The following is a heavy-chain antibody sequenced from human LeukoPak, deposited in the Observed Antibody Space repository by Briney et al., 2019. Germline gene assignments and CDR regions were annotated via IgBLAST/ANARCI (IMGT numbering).Heavy chain of an antibody. D-gene: IGHD3-10*01. J-gene: IGHJ6*03. CDR3: ARDSKYYYGHYYMDV. CDR1: GGSISSGGHY. V-gene: IGHV4-31*03. CDR2: IYYSGST. Sequence: SETLSLTCTVSGGSISSGGHYWSWIRRHPGEGLEWIGYIYYSGSTYYNPSLKSRVTISVDTSKNQFSLKLSSVTAADTAVYYCARDSKYYYGHYYMDVWGKGTTVTVSS.